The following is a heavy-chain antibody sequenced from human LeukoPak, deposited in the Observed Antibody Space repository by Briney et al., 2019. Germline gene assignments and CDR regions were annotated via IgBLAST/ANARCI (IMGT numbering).Heavy chain of an antibody. CDR2: IFYSGST. J-gene: IGHJ6*03. CDR3: AREAGYYYYYMDV. Sequence: PSETLSLTCSVSGGSISSSSYYWGWIRQPPGKGLEWIGCIFYSGSTYYNPSLKSRLTISVDTSKNQFSPKLSSVTAADTAVYYCAREAGYYYYYMDVWAKGTTVTVSS. CDR1: GGSISSSSYY. V-gene: IGHV4-39*07.